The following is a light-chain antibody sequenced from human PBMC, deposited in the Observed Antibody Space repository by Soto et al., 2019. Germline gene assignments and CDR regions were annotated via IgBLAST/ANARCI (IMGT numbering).Light chain of an antibody. CDR3: QQFDDYPFT. V-gene: IGKV1D-13*01. CDR2: DAS. CDR1: QGISSA. Sequence: AIQMTQFPSSLSASVGDRVTITCRASQGISSALAWYQQIPGRAPKLLIYDASSLEIGVPSRFSGSRSGTDFTLTVSTLQPEDFATYYCQQFDDYPFTFGPGTKVDIK. J-gene: IGKJ3*01.